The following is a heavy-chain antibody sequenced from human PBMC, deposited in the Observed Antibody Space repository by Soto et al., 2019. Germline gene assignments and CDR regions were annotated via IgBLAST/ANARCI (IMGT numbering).Heavy chain of an antibody. CDR1: GFTFSSYA. Sequence: QVQLVESGGGVVQPGRSLRLSCAASGFTFSSYAMHWVRQAPGKGLEWVAVISYDGSNKYYADSVKGRFTISRDNSKNTLYLQMNSLRAEDTAVYYCARRSSSYSSSWKNNWFDPWGQVTLVTVSS. CDR2: ISYDGSNK. V-gene: IGHV3-30-3*01. D-gene: IGHD6-13*01. J-gene: IGHJ5*02. CDR3: ARRSSSYSSSWKNNWFDP.